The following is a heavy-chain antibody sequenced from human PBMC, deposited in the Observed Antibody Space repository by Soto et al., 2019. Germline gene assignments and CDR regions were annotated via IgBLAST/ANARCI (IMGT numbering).Heavy chain of an antibody. CDR3: ARDSPWWLRRSFGSYFDY. Sequence: GGSLRLSCAASGFTFSDYYMSWIRQAPGKGLEWVSYISSSGSTIYYADSVKGRFTISRDNAKNSLYLQMNSLRAEDTAVYYCARDSPWWLRRSFGSYFDYWGQGTLVTVSS. CDR2: ISSSGSTI. D-gene: IGHD5-12*01. V-gene: IGHV3-11*01. CDR1: GFTFSDYY. J-gene: IGHJ4*02.